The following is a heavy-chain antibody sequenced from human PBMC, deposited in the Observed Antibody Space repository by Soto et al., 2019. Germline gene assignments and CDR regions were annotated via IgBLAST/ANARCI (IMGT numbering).Heavy chain of an antibody. D-gene: IGHD3-9*01. CDR1: GDSINSDNYY. J-gene: IGHJ4*02. V-gene: IGHV4-39*01. CDR2: IYYRGNT. CDR3: ARLEGLAKISYYFDY. Sequence: QLQLQESGPGLVKPSETLSLTCSVSGDSINSDNYYWGWIRQPPGKGLEWIGSIYYRGNTYYNPSLETPVTISLDKSKSQFSLKLNSVTAADSAVYFCARLEGLAKISYYFDYWGQGTLVTVSS.